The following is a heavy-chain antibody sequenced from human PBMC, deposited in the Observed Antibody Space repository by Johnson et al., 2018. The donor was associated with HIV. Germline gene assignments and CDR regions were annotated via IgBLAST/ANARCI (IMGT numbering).Heavy chain of an antibody. CDR2: ISSSGDII. V-gene: IGHV3-11*04. Sequence: QMLLVESGGGLVKPGGSLRLSCAASGFTFSDYYITWIRQAPGKGLEWLSFISSSGDIIRYADSVKGRFTISRDNAKNSLILQMNSLRDEDTAVYYCARRTVTALFDIWGQGTLVTVSS. J-gene: IGHJ3*02. CDR1: GFTFSDYY. D-gene: IGHD4-17*01. CDR3: ARRTVTALFDI.